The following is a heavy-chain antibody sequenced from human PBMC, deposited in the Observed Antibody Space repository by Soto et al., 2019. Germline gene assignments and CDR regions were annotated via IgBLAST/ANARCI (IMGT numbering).Heavy chain of an antibody. CDR2: ISSSSSTI. CDR3: ARYHGDYYFDY. V-gene: IGHV3-48*01. CDR1: GFTFSSYS. J-gene: IGHJ4*02. Sequence: GGSLRLSCAASGFTFSSYSMNWVRQAPGKGLEWVSYISSSSSTIYYADSVKGRCTISRDNAKNSLYLQMNSLRAEDTAVYYCARYHGDYYFDYWGQGTLVTVSS. D-gene: IGHD4-17*01.